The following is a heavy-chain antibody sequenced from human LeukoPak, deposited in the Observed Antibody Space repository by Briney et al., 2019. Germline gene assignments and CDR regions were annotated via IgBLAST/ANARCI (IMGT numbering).Heavy chain of an antibody. CDR1: GGSISSSNW. Sequence: SETLSLTCAVSGGSISSSNWWSWVRQPPGKGLEWIGEIYHSGSTNYNPSLKSRVTISVDKSKNQFSLKLSSVTAADTAVYYCTTVTTDWYFDLWGRGTLVTVSS. CDR2: IYHSGST. CDR3: TTVTTDWYFDL. V-gene: IGHV4-4*02. D-gene: IGHD4-17*01. J-gene: IGHJ2*01.